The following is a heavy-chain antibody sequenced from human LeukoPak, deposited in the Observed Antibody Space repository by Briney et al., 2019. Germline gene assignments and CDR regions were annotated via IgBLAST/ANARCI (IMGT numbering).Heavy chain of an antibody. D-gene: IGHD1-1*01. Sequence: PEGSLRLSCAASGFTFSDYDMHWVRQATGKGLEWVSAIGIAGDTYYTGSVKGRFTISRENAKNSLYLQMDSLRAGDTAVYYCARVAKERVGGVYYFDYWGQGTPVTVSS. CDR3: ARVAKERVGGVYYFDY. CDR1: GFTFSDYD. CDR2: IGIAGDT. V-gene: IGHV3-13*01. J-gene: IGHJ4*02.